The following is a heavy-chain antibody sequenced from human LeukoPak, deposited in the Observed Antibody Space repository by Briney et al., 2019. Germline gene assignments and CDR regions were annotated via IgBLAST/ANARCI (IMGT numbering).Heavy chain of an antibody. D-gene: IGHD2-15*01. CDR3: ARGYCSGGSCYGDFDY. CDR1: GYTFTGYY. V-gene: IGHV1-2*02. J-gene: IGHJ4*02. CDR2: INPNGGGT. Sequence: ASVKVSCKASGYTFTGYYMHWVRQAPGQGLEWMGWINPNGGGTNYAQKFQGRVTMTRDTSISTAYMELSRLRSDDTAVYYCARGYCSGGSCYGDFDYWGQGTLVTVSS.